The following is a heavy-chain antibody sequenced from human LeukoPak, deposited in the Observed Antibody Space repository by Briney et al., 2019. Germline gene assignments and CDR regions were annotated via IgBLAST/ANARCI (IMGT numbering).Heavy chain of an antibody. Sequence: SETLSLTCTVSGGAISSYYWSWIRQPPGKGLEWIGEINHSGSTNYNPSLKSRVTISVDTSKNQFSLKLSSVTAADTAVYYCARRPRRGYSKLSWAFDIWDQGTMVTVSS. J-gene: IGHJ3*02. D-gene: IGHD6-13*01. CDR2: INHSGST. CDR1: GGAISSYY. CDR3: ARRPRRGYSKLSWAFDI. V-gene: IGHV4-34*01.